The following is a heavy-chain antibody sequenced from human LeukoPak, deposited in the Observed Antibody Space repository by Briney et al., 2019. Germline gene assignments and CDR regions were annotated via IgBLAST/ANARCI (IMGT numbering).Heavy chain of an antibody. CDR3: ARDLPSSGWYFDETRDAFDI. V-gene: IGHV4-59*12. Sequence: PSETLSLTCTVSGGSISSYYWSWIRQPPGKGLEWIGYIYYSGSTNYNPSLKSRVTISVDTSKNQFSLQLNSVTPEDTAVYYCARDLPSSGWYFDETRDAFDIWGQGTMVTVSS. J-gene: IGHJ3*02. D-gene: IGHD6-19*01. CDR2: IYYSGST. CDR1: GGSISSYY.